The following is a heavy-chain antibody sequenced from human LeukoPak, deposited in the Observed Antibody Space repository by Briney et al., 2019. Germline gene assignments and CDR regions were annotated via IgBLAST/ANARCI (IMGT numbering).Heavy chain of an antibody. CDR2: IIPIFGTA. CDR3: ARVGAGTSYFDY. CDR1: GGPFSSYA. J-gene: IGHJ4*02. D-gene: IGHD6-19*01. Sequence: VQISCKASGGPFSSYAISWVRQAPGQGLEWMGGIIPIFGTANYAQKFQGRVTITAEKSTSKAYMELSSLRSEDTAVSYCARVGAGTSYFDYWGQGTLVTVSS. V-gene: IGHV1-69*06.